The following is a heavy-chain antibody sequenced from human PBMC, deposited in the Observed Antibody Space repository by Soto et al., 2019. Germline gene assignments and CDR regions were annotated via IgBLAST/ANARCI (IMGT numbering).Heavy chain of an antibody. D-gene: IGHD4-17*01. Sequence: EVQLLESGGGLVQPGGSLRLSCAASGFNFNTYVMSWVRQAPGKGLEWVSGISGSGDTAYYADSVKGRFTISRDNSKNTLYLQMSSLRAEDTAIYYCAKDRSTVTTWYNWFDPRGQGTLVTVCS. J-gene: IGHJ5*02. CDR3: AKDRSTVTTWYNWFDP. CDR2: ISGSGDTA. V-gene: IGHV3-23*01. CDR1: GFNFNTYV.